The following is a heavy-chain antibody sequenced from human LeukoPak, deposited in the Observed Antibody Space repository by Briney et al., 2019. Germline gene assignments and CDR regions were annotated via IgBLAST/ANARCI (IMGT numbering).Heavy chain of an antibody. Sequence: PSETLSLTCAVYGGSFSGHYWNWIRQPPGKGLEWIGEINHGGSTNYNPSLKSRVTISVDTSQKQFSLRPSSVTAADTAVYYCARGRYVTTRGGAAAGFLDYWGQGTLVTVST. J-gene: IGHJ4*02. CDR2: INHGGST. CDR3: ARGRYVTTRGGAAAGFLDY. V-gene: IGHV4-34*01. CDR1: GGSFSGHY. D-gene: IGHD6-13*01.